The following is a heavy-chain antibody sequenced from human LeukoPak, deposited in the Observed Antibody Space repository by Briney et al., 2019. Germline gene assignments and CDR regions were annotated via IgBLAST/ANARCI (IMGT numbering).Heavy chain of an antibody. Sequence: ASVKVSCKASGYTFTAYYMHWVRQAPGQGLEWMGCIHSNNGDTGYAQKFHGRVTMTRDTSISTAYMELSSLTSDDTAVYYCARDYVRNYFDPWGQGTLVTVSS. CDR3: ARDYVRNYFDP. CDR2: IHSNNGDT. V-gene: IGHV1-2*02. D-gene: IGHD1-7*01. J-gene: IGHJ5*02. CDR1: GYTFTAYY.